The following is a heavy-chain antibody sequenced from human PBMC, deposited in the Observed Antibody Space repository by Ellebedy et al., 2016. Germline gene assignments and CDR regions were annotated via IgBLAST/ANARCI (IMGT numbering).Heavy chain of an antibody. CDR1: GFTFSSYS. D-gene: IGHD5-24*01. Sequence: GGSLRLSCAASGFTFSSYSMNWVRQAPGKGLEWVSSISSSSSYIYYADSVKGRFTISRDNAKNSLYLQMNSLRAEDTAVYYCARPPSQRWLQSASGFGYWGQGTLVTVSS. V-gene: IGHV3-21*01. CDR3: ARPPSQRWLQSASGFGY. J-gene: IGHJ4*02. CDR2: ISSSSSYI.